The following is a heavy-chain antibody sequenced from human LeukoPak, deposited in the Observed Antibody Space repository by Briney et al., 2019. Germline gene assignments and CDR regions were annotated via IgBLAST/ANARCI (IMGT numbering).Heavy chain of an antibody. J-gene: IGHJ4*02. CDR1: GFTFSTYL. Sequence: GGSLRLSCAASGFTFSTYLMTWVRQAPGKGLEWVANIKQDGSEKYYVDSVKGRFTVSRDNGKNSLYLQMNSLRAEDTAVYYCARDEGILTAYYFHWGQGTLVTVSS. D-gene: IGHD3-9*01. V-gene: IGHV3-7*03. CDR3: ARDEGILTAYYFH. CDR2: IKQDGSEK.